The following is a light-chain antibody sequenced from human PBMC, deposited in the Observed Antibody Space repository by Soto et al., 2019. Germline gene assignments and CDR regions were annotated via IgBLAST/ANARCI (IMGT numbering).Light chain of an antibody. CDR1: QSVSRSY. CDR3: QQHGSWPPYT. Sequence: EIVLTQSPGTLSLSPGERATLSCRASQSVSRSYFAWYQQQPGQATRLLIYGASTRATGIPDRFSGSGSGTDFTLTISRLEPEDFAVYYCQQHGSWPPYTFGRGTKLEIK. CDR2: GAS. V-gene: IGKV3-20*01. J-gene: IGKJ2*01.